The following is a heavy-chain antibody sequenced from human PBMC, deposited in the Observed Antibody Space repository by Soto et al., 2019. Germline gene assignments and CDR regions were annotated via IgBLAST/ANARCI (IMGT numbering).Heavy chain of an antibody. Sequence: LRLSCAASGFTFDDYAMHWVRLVPGKGLEWISGISYNSGSFGYADSVKGRFTISRDNAKNSLYLQMNSLRAEDTAFYYCTKDRSDNYDYSAFDFWGQGSLVTVSS. CDR2: ISYNSGSF. J-gene: IGHJ4*02. CDR3: TKDRSDNYDYSAFDF. V-gene: IGHV3-9*01. CDR1: GFTFDDYA. D-gene: IGHD4-4*01.